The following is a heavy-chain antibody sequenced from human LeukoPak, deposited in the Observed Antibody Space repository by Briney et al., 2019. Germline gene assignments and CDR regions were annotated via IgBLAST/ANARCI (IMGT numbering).Heavy chain of an antibody. CDR3: AASTVRYYFEY. CDR1: GFTFSSYA. V-gene: IGHV3-30-3*01. J-gene: IGHJ4*02. CDR2: ISSDGSSK. D-gene: IGHD1-26*01. Sequence: GGSLRLSCAASGFTFSSYAMHWVRQAPGKGLEWVAVISSDGSSKYYADSVKGRFTISRDNSRNTLYLQMNSLRAEDTAVYYCAASTVRYYFEYWGQGTLVTVSS.